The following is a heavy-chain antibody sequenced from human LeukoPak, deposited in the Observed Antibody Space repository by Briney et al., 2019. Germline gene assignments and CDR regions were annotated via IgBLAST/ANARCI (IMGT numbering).Heavy chain of an antibody. D-gene: IGHD3-10*01. V-gene: IGHV3-48*03. CDR2: ISSSGSTI. J-gene: IGHJ4*02. Sequence: PGGSLRLSCAASGFTFSSYEMNWVRQAPGKGLEWVSYISSSGSTIYYADSVKGRFTISRDNAKNSLYLQMNSLRAEDTAVYYCARDSIYYGSGSLPFDYWGQGTLVTVSS. CDR1: GFTFSSYE. CDR3: ARDSIYYGSGSLPFDY.